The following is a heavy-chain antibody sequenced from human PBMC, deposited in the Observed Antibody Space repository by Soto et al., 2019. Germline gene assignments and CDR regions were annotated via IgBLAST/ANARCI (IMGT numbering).Heavy chain of an antibody. CDR3: ASVVVGATRQTGSDH. D-gene: IGHD2-15*01. CDR2: VHSSGGT. J-gene: IGHJ4*02. V-gene: IGHV4-39*01. Sequence: PSETLSLTCTVSHGSITSGDYFGAWIRQPPGKGLEFIGSVHSSGGTYYSPSLKSRASISIDKSKNQFSLKLTSVNAGDTAVYFCASVVVGATRQTGSDHWGQGTLVTVSS. CDR1: HGSITSGDYF.